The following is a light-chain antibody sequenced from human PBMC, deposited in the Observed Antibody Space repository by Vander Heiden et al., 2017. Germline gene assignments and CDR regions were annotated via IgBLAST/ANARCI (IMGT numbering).Light chain of an antibody. CDR3: QQYYSTPPS. V-gene: IGKV4-1*01. CDR2: WAS. CDR1: QSVLYSSNNKNY. Sequence: TVMIQSPDPLAGSLGERATINCKSSQSVLYSSNNKNYLAWYQQKPGQPPKLLIYWASTRESGVPDRFSGSGSGTDFTLTISSLQAEDVAVYYCQQYYSTPPSFGQGTRLEIK. J-gene: IGKJ5*01.